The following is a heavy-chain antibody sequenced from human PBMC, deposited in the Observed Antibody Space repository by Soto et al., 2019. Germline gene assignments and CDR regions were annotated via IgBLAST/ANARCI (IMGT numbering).Heavy chain of an antibody. CDR2: IIPIFGTA. CDR3: ARHATRYNWNDVGGY. CDR1: GGTFSSYA. Sequence: QVQLVQSGAEVKKPGSSVKVSCKASGGTFSSYAISWVRQAPGQGLEWMGGIIPIFGTANYAQKFQGRVTITADESTTTAYMELSSLRSEDTAVYYCARHATRYNWNDVGGYWGQGTLVTVSS. J-gene: IGHJ4*02. V-gene: IGHV1-69*12. D-gene: IGHD1-20*01.